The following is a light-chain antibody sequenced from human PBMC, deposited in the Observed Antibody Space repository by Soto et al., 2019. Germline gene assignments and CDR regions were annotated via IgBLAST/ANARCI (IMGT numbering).Light chain of an antibody. J-gene: IGLJ1*01. CDR1: RSNIGSNA. CDR3: AAWDASLNAFV. V-gene: IGLV1-36*01. CDR2: YDD. Sequence: QSVLTQPPSVSEAPRQRVTISCSGSRSNIGSNAVNWYQQLPGQAPKLLLYYDDLLPSGVSDRFSGSKSGTSASLAISGLQSEDEADYYCAAWDASLNAFVFGTGTKLTGL.